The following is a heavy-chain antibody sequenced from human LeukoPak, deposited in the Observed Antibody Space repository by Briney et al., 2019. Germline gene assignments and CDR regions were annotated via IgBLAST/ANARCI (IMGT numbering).Heavy chain of an antibody. Sequence: GGSLRLSCAASGFTLSNYWMSWVRQAPGKGLEWVSFIKSKGYGGTTEYAASVKGRFTISRDDSKSIAYLYMNSLKIEDTAVYYCTRDPEMYPWGQGTLVTVSP. CDR2: IKSKGYGGTT. CDR1: GFTLSNYW. J-gene: IGHJ5*02. CDR3: TRDPEMYP. V-gene: IGHV3-49*04.